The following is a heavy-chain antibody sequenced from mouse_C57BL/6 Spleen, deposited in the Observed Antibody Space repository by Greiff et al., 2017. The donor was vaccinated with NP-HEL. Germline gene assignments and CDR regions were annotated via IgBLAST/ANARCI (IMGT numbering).Heavy chain of an antibody. V-gene: IGHV1-61*01. CDR1: GYTFTSYW. CDR2: IYPSDSET. D-gene: IGHD1-1*01. J-gene: IGHJ3*01. CDR3: ARYYVSSYEKAWFAY. Sequence: QVQLQQPGAELVRPGSSVKLSCKASGYTFTSYWMDWVKQRPGQGLEWIGNIYPSDSETHYNQKFKDKATLTVAKSSRTAYMQLSSLTSEDSAVSYWARYYVSSYEKAWFAYWGQGTLVTVSA.